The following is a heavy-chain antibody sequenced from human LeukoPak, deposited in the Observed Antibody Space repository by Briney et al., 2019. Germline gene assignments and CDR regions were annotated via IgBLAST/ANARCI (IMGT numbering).Heavy chain of an antibody. CDR1: GFTFSSYA. CDR3: AKLLDSSGYYWEN. CDR2: ISYDGSNK. J-gene: IGHJ4*02. V-gene: IGHV3-30*04. Sequence: GGSLRLSCAASGFTFSSYAIHWVRQAPGKGLEWVAVISYDGSNKYYADSVKGRFTISRDNSKNTLYLQMNSLRAEDTAVYYCAKLLDSSGYYWENWGQGTLVTVSS. D-gene: IGHD3-22*01.